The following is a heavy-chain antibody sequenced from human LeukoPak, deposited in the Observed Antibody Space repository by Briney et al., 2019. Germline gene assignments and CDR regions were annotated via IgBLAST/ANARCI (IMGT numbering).Heavy chain of an antibody. J-gene: IGHJ5*02. CDR2: RYPGDSDT. CDR3: ARSEGYSSSWYWFDP. V-gene: IGHV5-51*01. CDR1: GCGFTSYW. Sequence: AESLLISCSGSGCGFTSYWYGWVRRMPGKGLVWLGVRYPGDSDTRYSPSLQGQVTISADKSISTAYLQWSSLKASDTAMYYCARSEGYSSSWYWFDPWGQGTLVTVSS. D-gene: IGHD6-13*01.